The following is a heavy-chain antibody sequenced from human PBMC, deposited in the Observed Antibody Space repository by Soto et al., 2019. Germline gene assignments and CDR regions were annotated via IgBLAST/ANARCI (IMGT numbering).Heavy chain of an antibody. D-gene: IGHD3-3*01. CDR1: GGSISSGGYY. CDR3: ARVANDFWSSHYYYYYMDV. CDR2: IYYSGST. V-gene: IGHV4-31*03. J-gene: IGHJ6*03. Sequence: SETLSLTCTVSGGSISSGGYYWSWIRQHPGKGLEWIGYIYYSGSTYYNPSLKSRVTISVDTSKNQFSLKLSSVTAADTAVYYCARVANDFWSSHYYYYYMDVWGKGTTVTVSS.